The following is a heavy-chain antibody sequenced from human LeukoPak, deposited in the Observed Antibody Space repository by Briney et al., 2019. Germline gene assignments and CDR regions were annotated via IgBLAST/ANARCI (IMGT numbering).Heavy chain of an antibody. D-gene: IGHD1-1*01. CDR2: ISDSGGSA. Sequence: PGGSLRLSCAASGFAFSSYAMSSVRQAPGKGLEWVSVISDSGGSAYYADSVKGRFTMSRDNSKNTLYLQMNSLRAEDTAIYYCAKLMTTHRRYFDYWGQGTLVTVSS. CDR3: AKLMTTHRRYFDY. J-gene: IGHJ4*02. CDR1: GFAFSSYA. V-gene: IGHV3-23*01.